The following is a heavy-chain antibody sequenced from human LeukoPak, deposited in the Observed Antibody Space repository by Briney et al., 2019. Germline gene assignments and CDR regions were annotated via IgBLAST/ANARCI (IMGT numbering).Heavy chain of an antibody. CDR3: ARGLEDSSGLLFDP. V-gene: IGHV4-61*01. CDR2: IYYSGST. D-gene: IGHD3-22*01. CDR1: GYSISSGYY. Sequence: SETLSLTCTVSGYSISSGYYWGWIRQPPGKGLEWIGYIYYSGSTNYNPSLKSRVTISVDTSKNQFSLKLSSVTAADTAVYYCARGLEDSSGLLFDPWGQGTLVTVSS. J-gene: IGHJ5*02.